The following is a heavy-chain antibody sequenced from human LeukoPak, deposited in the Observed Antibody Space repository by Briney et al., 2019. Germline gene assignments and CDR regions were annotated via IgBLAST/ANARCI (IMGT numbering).Heavy chain of an antibody. Sequence: SETLSLTCTVSGGSISSSSYYWGWIRQPPGKGLEWIGSIYYSGSTYYNPSLKSRVTISVDTSKNQFSLKLSSVTAADTAVYYCARHPNIVVDYWGQGTLVTVSS. V-gene: IGHV4-39*01. CDR3: ARHPNIVVDY. D-gene: IGHD2-15*01. J-gene: IGHJ4*02. CDR2: IYYSGST. CDR1: GGSISSSSYY.